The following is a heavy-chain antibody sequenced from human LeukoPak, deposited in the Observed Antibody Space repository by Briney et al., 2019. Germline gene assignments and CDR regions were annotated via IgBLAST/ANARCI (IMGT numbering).Heavy chain of an antibody. Sequence: GGSLRLSCAASGFTFSSYSMNWVRQAPGKGLEWVSSISSSSSYIYYADSVKGRFTISRDNAKNSLYLQMNSLRAEDTAVYYCARAGVGATLNFDYWGQGTLVTASS. J-gene: IGHJ4*02. CDR2: ISSSSSYI. D-gene: IGHD1-26*01. CDR3: ARAGVGATLNFDY. CDR1: GFTFSSYS. V-gene: IGHV3-21*01.